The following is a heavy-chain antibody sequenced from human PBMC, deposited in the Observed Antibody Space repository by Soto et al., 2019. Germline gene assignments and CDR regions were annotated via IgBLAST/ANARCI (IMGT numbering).Heavy chain of an antibody. D-gene: IGHD2-21*02. J-gene: IGHJ4*02. CDR2: MSSDGRNE. V-gene: IGHV3-30*18. Sequence: QVQLVESGGGLVQPGRSLRLSCEGSGFTFSKYGMHWVRQAPGKGLEWVAVMSSDGRNEYYADSVKGRFTISRDNSNSTLYLQISSLRPEDTAVYYCAKVGHIAVVTAWFDYWGQGTLVTVSS. CDR3: AKVGHIAVVTAWFDY. CDR1: GFTFSKYG.